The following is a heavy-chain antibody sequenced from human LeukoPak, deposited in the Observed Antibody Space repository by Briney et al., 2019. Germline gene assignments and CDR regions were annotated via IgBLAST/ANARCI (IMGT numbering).Heavy chain of an antibody. J-gene: IGHJ4*02. CDR1: GYTFTSYD. Sequence: ASVKVSCKASGYTFTSYDINWVRQATGQGLEWMGWMYHNSGNTGYAQKFQGRVTMTRNTSISTAYMELRSLRSDDTAVYYCARGEKPYDYWGQGTLVSVSS. CDR3: ARGEKPYDY. CDR2: MYHNSGNT. V-gene: IGHV1-8*01.